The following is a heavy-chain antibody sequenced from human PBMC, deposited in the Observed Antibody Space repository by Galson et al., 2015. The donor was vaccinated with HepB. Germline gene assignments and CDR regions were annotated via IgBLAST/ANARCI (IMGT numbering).Heavy chain of an antibody. J-gene: IGHJ4*02. D-gene: IGHD3-22*01. V-gene: IGHV3-9*01. CDR1: GFIFDHYA. CDR3: AKIITFMTDYCDSSGYYSH. Sequence: SLRLSCAASGFIFDHYAIHWVRQGPGKGLEWVSGISWNSGSIGYADSVKGRFTISRDNAKNSLYLQMNSLGAEDTALYFCAKIITFMTDYCDSSGYYSHWGQGTLVTVSS. CDR2: ISWNSGSI.